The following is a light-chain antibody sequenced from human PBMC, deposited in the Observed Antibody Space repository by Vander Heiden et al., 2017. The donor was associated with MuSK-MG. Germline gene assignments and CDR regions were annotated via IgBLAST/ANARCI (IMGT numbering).Light chain of an antibody. CDR1: QSISSW. J-gene: IGKJ4*01. CDR2: KAS. Sequence: DIQMTPSPSTLSASVGDRVTITCRASQSISSWLAWYQQKPGRAPKLLIYKASTLESGVPSRFSGSGSGTEFTLTITSLQPDDLATYHCQQYNSIPLTFGGGTKVEIK. CDR3: QQYNSIPLT. V-gene: IGKV1-5*03.